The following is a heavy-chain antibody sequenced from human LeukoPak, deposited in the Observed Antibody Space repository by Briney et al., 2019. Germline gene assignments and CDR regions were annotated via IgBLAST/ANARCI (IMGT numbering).Heavy chain of an antibody. Sequence: GESLRISCKGSGYSFNTYWIAWVRQMPGKGLEWMGIIYPGDSDTRYSPSFQGQVTISADKSISTAYLQWSSLKASDTAMYYCASALVGATEEYYFDYWGQGTLVTVSS. V-gene: IGHV5-51*01. J-gene: IGHJ4*02. CDR1: GYSFNTYW. D-gene: IGHD1-26*01. CDR3: ASALVGATEEYYFDY. CDR2: IYPGDSDT.